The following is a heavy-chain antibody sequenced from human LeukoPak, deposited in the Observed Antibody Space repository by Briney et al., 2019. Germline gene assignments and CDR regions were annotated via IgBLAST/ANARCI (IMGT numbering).Heavy chain of an antibody. Sequence: GGSLRLSCAASGFTFSSYWMSWVRQAPGKGLEWVANIKQDGSEKYYVDSVKGRFTISRDNAKNSLYLQMNSLRAEDTAVYYCARDNLGYYYDSSGPRPFGHGMDVWGQGTTVTVSS. CDR2: IKQDGSEK. CDR1: GFTFSSYW. J-gene: IGHJ6*02. V-gene: IGHV3-7*01. CDR3: ARDNLGYYYDSSGPRPFGHGMDV. D-gene: IGHD3-22*01.